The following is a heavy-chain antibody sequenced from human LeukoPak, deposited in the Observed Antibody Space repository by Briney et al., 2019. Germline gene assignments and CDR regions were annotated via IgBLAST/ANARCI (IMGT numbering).Heavy chain of an antibody. CDR2: ITHSGST. D-gene: IGHD6-19*01. CDR1: GEGYY. J-gene: IGHJ6*02. Sequence: SETLSLTCAVRGEGYYWSWIRQPPGTGLEWIGEITHSGSTNYNPSLKSRVTISIDKSNNHFSLILGSVTAADTAIYYCARGRLPGFAVAHRGEYYYGMDVWAQGTTVTVSS. V-gene: IGHV4-34*01. CDR3: ARGRLPGFAVAHRGEYYYGMDV.